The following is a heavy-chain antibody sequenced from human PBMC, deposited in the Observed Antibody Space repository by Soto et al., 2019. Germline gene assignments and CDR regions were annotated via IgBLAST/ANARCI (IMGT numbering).Heavy chain of an antibody. Sequence: GGSLRLSCAASGFTFSSYAISWVCQAPGKGLEWVSAISGSGGSTYYADSVKGRFTISRDNSKNTLYLQMNSLRAEDTAVYYCADSSMVRGVTNAYCYYYGMDVWGQGTTVTVSS. D-gene: IGHD3-10*01. V-gene: IGHV3-23*01. CDR2: ISGSGGST. CDR1: GFTFSSYA. J-gene: IGHJ6*02. CDR3: ADSSMVRGVTNAYCYYYGMDV.